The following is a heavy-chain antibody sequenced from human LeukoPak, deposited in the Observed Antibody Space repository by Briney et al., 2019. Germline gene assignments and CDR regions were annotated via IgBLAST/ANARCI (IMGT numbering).Heavy chain of an antibody. Sequence: GGSLRLFCAASGFTFSSYWMHWVRQAPGKGLVWVSRIDSDGSSTIYADSAKGRFTISRDNAKNTLYLQMNSLRAEDTAVYYCARSGAPTLDYWGQGTLVIVSS. CDR1: GFTFSSYW. D-gene: IGHD2-15*01. J-gene: IGHJ4*02. V-gene: IGHV3-74*01. CDR2: IDSDGSST. CDR3: ARSGAPTLDY.